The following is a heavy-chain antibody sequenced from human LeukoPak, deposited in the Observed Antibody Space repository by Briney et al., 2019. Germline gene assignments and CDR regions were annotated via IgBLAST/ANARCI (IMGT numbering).Heavy chain of an antibody. CDR3: ARDRGTWNDDGFDY. D-gene: IGHD1-1*01. Sequence: SETLSLTCTVSGGSISSYYWSWIRQPAGKGLEWNGRIYISGSTNYNPSLKSRVTMSVDTSKNQFSLKLGSVTAADTAVYYCARDRGTWNDDGFDYWGQGTLVTVSS. CDR2: IYISGST. V-gene: IGHV4-4*07. CDR1: GGSISSYY. J-gene: IGHJ4*02.